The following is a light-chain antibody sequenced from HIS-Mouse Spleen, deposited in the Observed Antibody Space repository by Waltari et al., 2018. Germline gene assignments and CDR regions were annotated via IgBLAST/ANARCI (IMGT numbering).Light chain of an antibody. CDR3: MQALQTPPGVT. CDR2: LGS. J-gene: IGKJ4*01. Sequence: DIVLTQSPLSLPVTPGAPASISCRSSQSLLHSNGYNYLDWYLQKPGQSPRLLIYLGSNRASGVPDRFSGSGSGTDFTLKISRVEAEDVGVYYCMQALQTPPGVTFGGGTKVEIK. CDR1: QSLLHSNGYNY. V-gene: IGKV2-28*01.